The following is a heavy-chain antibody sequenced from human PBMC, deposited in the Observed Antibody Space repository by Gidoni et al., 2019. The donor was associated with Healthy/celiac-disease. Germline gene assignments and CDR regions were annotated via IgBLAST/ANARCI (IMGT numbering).Heavy chain of an antibody. V-gene: IGHV3-15*01. Sequence: EVQLVESGGGLVKPGGSLRLSCAASGFTFSNAWMSWVRQAPGKGLEWVGRIKSKTDGGTTDYAAPVKGRFTISRDDSKNTLYLQMNSLKTEDTAVYYCTTDRLFRWTGKLSRGGNYAFDIWGQGTMVTVSS. D-gene: IGHD3-16*01. CDR3: TTDRLFRWTGKLSRGGNYAFDI. J-gene: IGHJ3*02. CDR1: GFTFSNAW. CDR2: IKSKTDGGTT.